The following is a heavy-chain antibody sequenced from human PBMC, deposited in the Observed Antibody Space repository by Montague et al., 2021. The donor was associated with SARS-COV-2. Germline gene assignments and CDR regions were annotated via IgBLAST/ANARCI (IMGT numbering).Heavy chain of an antibody. D-gene: IGHD3-22*01. V-gene: IGHV4-34*01. CDR3: ARRPPYYDSSGYYYPGPQRYYFDY. J-gene: IGHJ4*02. CDR1: GGSFSGYY. CDR2: INHSGST. Sequence: SETLSLTCAVYGGSFSGYYWSWIRQPPGKGLEWIGEINHSGSTNYNPSLKSRATISVDTSKNQFSLKLSSVTAADTAVYYCARRPPYYDSSGYYYPGPQRYYFDYWGQGTLVTGSS.